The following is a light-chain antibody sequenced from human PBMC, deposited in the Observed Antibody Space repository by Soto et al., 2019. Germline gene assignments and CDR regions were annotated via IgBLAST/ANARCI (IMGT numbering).Light chain of an antibody. CDR3: QQVNSYPLS. CDR2: AAS. CDR1: QGIKSY. Sequence: DIQLTQSPSFLSASVGDRVTITCRASQGIKSYLAWYQQAPGKAPKLLIYAASTLQSGVQSRFSGSASGTEFTLTINGLQPEDFATYYCQQVNSYPLSFGGGTKVEIK. V-gene: IGKV1-9*01. J-gene: IGKJ4*01.